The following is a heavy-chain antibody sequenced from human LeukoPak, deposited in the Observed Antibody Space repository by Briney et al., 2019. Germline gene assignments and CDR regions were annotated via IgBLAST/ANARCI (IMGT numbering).Heavy chain of an antibody. D-gene: IGHD3-10*01. Sequence: GGSLRLSCAASGFTYSSYAMHWVRQAPGKGLEYVSAISSNGGSTYYANSVKGRFTISRDNSKNTLYLQMGSLRAEDMAVYYCARFFWERLDPWGQGTLVTVSS. V-gene: IGHV3-64*01. CDR3: ARFFWERLDP. J-gene: IGHJ5*02. CDR2: ISSNGGST. CDR1: GFTYSSYA.